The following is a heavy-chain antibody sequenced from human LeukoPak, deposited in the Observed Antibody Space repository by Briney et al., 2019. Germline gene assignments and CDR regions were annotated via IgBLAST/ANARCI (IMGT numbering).Heavy chain of an antibody. Sequence: GGSLRLSCATSGFTFSNYGMHWVRQAPGKGLEWVAFIRYDGSNKYYADSVKGRFTISRDNSKNTLYLQMNSLRAEDTAVYYCAREASGDYYGSGPMGGAFDIWGQGTMVTVSS. CDR1: GFTFSNYG. CDR3: AREASGDYYGSGPMGGAFDI. CDR2: IRYDGSNK. J-gene: IGHJ3*02. D-gene: IGHD3-10*01. V-gene: IGHV3-30*02.